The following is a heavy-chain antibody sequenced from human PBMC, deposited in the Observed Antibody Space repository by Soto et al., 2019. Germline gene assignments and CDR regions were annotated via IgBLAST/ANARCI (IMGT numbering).Heavy chain of an antibody. V-gene: IGHV1-8*02. D-gene: IGHD2-15*01. CDR2: MNPNSGET. J-gene: IGHJ5*02. CDR1: GYTFTDYD. Sequence: QEQLVQSGAEVKKPGASVKVSCKTSGYTFTDYDINWVRQATGQGLEWIGWMNPNSGETGYAQKFQGRVTMSRSASLRTGYLELSSLRSEDTAVYYCARVAVAARPRWYNWFDPWGQGTLVTVSS. CDR3: ARVAVAARPRWYNWFDP.